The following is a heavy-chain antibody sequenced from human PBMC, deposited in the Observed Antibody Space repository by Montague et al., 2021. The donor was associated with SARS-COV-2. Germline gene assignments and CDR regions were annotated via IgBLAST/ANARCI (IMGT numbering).Heavy chain of an antibody. D-gene: IGHD1-26*01. Sequence: SETLSLTCTVSGGSISSYYWGWIRQPPGKGLEWIGYIYYSGSTNYNPSLKSRVTISVDTSKNQFSLKLSSVTAADTAVYYCARCGSGKYHADYSGSYHLDYWGQGTLVTVSS. CDR2: IYYSGST. J-gene: IGHJ4*02. CDR3: ARCGSGKYHADYSGSYHLDY. V-gene: IGHV4-59*01. CDR1: GGSISSYY.